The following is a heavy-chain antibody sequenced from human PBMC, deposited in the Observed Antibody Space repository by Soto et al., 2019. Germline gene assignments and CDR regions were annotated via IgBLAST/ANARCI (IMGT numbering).Heavy chain of an antibody. CDR1: GYTFKIYA. CDR2: ISHDESHK. J-gene: IGHJ4*02. D-gene: IGHD3-3*01. V-gene: IGHV3-30*18. Sequence: GGSLRLSCAASGYTFKIYAMHWVRQSPGKGLEWVAVISHDESHKYYADSVKGLFTISRDNSKSMLSLEMNSLRPDDTAVYYCAKDGKVLRFLEWLSHLDYWGQGTLVTVSS. CDR3: AKDGKVLRFLEWLSHLDY.